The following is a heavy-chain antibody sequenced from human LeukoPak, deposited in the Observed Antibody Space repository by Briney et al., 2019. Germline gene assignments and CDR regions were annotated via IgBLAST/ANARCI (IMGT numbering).Heavy chain of an antibody. CDR2: IYYSGST. J-gene: IGHJ5*02. V-gene: IGHV4-39*01. CDR3: ARRLGSSGGFDP. Sequence: SETLSLTCTVSGGSISSSSYYWGWIRQPPGKGLEWIGSIYYSGSTYYNPSLKSRVTISGDTSKNQFSLKLSSVTAADTAVYYCARRLGSSGGFDPWGQGTLVTVSS. CDR1: GGSISSSSYY. D-gene: IGHD6-6*01.